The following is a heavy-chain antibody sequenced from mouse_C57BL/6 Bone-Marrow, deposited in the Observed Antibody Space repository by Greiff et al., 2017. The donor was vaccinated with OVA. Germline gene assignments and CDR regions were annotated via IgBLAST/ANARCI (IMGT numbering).Heavy chain of an antibody. J-gene: IGHJ1*03. D-gene: IGHD1-1*01. CDR2: IYPRSGNT. V-gene: IGHV1-81*01. CDR1: GYTFTSYG. CDR3: ARYLPYYGSSYPYWYFDV. Sequence: QVQLQQPGAELVKPGASVKLSCKASGYTFTSYGISWVKQRTGQGLEWIGEIYPRSGNTYYNEKFKGKATLTADKSSSTAYMELRSLTSEDSAVYFCARYLPYYGSSYPYWYFDVWGTGTTVTVSS.